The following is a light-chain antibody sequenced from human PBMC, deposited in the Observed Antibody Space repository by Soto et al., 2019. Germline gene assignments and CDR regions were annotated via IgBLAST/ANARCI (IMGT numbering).Light chain of an antibody. Sequence: QSVLTQPPSASGSPGQSVTISYTGTSSDVGGYDYVSWYQQHPGKAPKLMIYEVTIRPSGVSDRFSGSKSGNTASLTVSGLQAEDEADYYCSSYTGGNPSYVFGTGTKVTVL. CDR1: SSDVGGYDY. J-gene: IGLJ1*01. CDR3: SSYTGGNPSYV. V-gene: IGLV2-8*01. CDR2: EVT.